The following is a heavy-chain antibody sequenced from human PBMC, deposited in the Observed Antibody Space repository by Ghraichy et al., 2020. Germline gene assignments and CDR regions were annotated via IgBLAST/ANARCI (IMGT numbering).Heavy chain of an antibody. V-gene: IGHV6-1*01. CDR3: ARSHYRDYSFVFDS. J-gene: IGHJ4*02. CDR1: GDSVSGNSVA. Sequence: LRLSCAISGDSVSGNSVAWSWIRQSPSRGLEWLGRTYYRSKWYSDYTISVKSRITINPDTSKNQFSLQLNSVTPEDTAVYYCARSHYRDYSFVFDSWGQGTLVTVSS. CDR2: TYYRSKWYS. D-gene: IGHD4-17*01.